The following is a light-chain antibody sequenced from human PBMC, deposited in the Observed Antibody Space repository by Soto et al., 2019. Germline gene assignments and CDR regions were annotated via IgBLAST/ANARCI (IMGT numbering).Light chain of an antibody. Sequence: QSALTQPASVSGSPGQSITISCSGSSSDIGAYDYVSWYQQHPGKAPKLLIYEVTSRPSGVSHRFSGSKSGNTASLSLSGLQLEDDADYYCASYTTARTLVFGGGTKLTVL. CDR3: ASYTTARTLV. CDR2: EVT. V-gene: IGLV2-14*01. CDR1: SSDIGAYDY. J-gene: IGLJ2*01.